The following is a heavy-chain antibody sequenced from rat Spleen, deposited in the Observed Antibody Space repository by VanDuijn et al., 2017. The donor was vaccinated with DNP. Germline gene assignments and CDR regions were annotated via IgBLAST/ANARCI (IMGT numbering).Heavy chain of an antibody. CDR1: GFSLTNYH. D-gene: IGHD4-3*01. Sequence: QVQLKESGPGLVQPSQTLSLTCTVSGFSLTNYHVDWVRQPPGKGLEWMGRVQSDGNTDYNSVLKSRLSNSRDTAKSQVFLKMNSLQTEDTAMYFCARFIAGYYFDYWGQGVMVTVSS. V-gene: IGHV2-27*01. CDR3: ARFIAGYYFDY. J-gene: IGHJ2*01. CDR2: VQSDGNT.